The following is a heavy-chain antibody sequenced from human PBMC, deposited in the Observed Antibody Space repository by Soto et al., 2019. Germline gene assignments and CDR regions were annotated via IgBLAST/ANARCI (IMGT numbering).Heavy chain of an antibody. V-gene: IGHV1-8*01. Sequence: QVQLVQSGAEVKKPGASVRVSCETSGYTFTGYDINWVRQATGQGLEWLGWVNPDSGNTGYAQKVRGRIAMTRDTSTSTAYMELSSLSSEDTAMYCCAREKAHAETPLYNWGQATQATVSS. CDR1: GYTFTGYD. CDR3: AREKAHAETPLYN. D-gene: IGHD4-4*01. J-gene: IGHJ1*01. CDR2: VNPDSGNT.